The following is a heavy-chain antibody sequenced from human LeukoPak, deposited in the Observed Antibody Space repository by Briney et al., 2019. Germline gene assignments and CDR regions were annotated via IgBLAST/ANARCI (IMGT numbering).Heavy chain of an antibody. D-gene: IGHD2-21*02. Sequence: ASVKVSCKASGYTFTGYYMHWVRQAPGQGLEWMGWINPNSGGTNYAQKFQGRVTMTRDTSISTAYMELSRLRSDDTAVYYCARDQVDNYCGGDCYSYYYYYGMDVWGQGTTVTVSS. CDR3: ARDQVDNYCGGDCYSYYYYYGMDV. CDR2: INPNSGGT. V-gene: IGHV1-2*02. J-gene: IGHJ6*02. CDR1: GYTFTGYY.